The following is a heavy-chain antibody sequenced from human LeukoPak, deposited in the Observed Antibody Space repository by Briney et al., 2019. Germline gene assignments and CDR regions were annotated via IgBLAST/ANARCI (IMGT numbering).Heavy chain of an antibody. CDR1: GGTFSSYA. Sequence: ASVKVSCKASGGTFSSYAISWVRQAPGQGLEWMGGIIPIFGTANYAQKFQGRVTITADESTSTAYMELSSLRSEDTAVYYCARECSYSSASDCWGQGTLVTVSS. D-gene: IGHD6-6*01. V-gene: IGHV1-69*13. CDR3: ARECSYSSASDC. J-gene: IGHJ4*02. CDR2: IIPIFGTA.